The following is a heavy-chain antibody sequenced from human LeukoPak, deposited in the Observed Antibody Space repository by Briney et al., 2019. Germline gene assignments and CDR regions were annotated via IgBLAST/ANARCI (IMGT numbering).Heavy chain of an antibody. CDR1: GIPFSDYY. D-gene: IGHD6-13*01. CDR3: AAGTAADF. Sequence: GGSLRLSCVVSGIPFSDYYMNWIRQAPGKGLEWISYISSSSSYTDYADSVKGRFTISRDNAKSALYLHLNSLRLEDTAVYYCAAGTAADFWGQGALVTVSS. V-gene: IGHV3-11*03. CDR2: ISSSSSYT. J-gene: IGHJ4*02.